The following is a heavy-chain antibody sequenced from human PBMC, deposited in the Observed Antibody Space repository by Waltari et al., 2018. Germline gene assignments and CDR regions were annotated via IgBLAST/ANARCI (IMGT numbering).Heavy chain of an antibody. CDR3: ARLKAIFGVVITWDYYYYGMDV. Sequence: QVQLQESGPGLVKPSETLSLTCTVSGGSISSYYWSWIRQPPGKGLEWIGYIYYSGSTNYNPSLKSRVTISVDMSKNQFSLKLSSVTAADTAVYYCARLKAIFGVVITWDYYYYGMDVWGQGTTVTVSS. CDR1: GGSISSYY. V-gene: IGHV4-59*01. CDR2: IYYSGST. J-gene: IGHJ6*02. D-gene: IGHD3-3*01.